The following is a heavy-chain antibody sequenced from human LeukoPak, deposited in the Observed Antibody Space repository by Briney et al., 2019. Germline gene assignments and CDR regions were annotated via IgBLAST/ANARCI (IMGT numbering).Heavy chain of an antibody. Sequence: SETLSLTCTVSGGSISSSSYYWGWIRQPPGKGLEWIGSIYYSGSTYYNPSLKSRVTISVDKSNNHFSLRLTSVTAADTAVYYCARTRGFFGSWGQGTLVTVSS. V-gene: IGHV4-39*07. CDR1: GGSISSSSYY. CDR2: IYYSGST. CDR3: ARTRGFFGS. D-gene: IGHD3-3*01. J-gene: IGHJ5*02.